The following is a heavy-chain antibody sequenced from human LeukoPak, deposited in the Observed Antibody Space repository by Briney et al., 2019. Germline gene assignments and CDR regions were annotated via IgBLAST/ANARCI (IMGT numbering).Heavy chain of an antibody. V-gene: IGHV1-69*05. CDR1: GGTFSSYA. D-gene: IGHD4-17*01. CDR2: IIPIFGTA. Sequence: SVKVSCKASGGTFSSYATSWVRQAPGQGLEWMGGIIPIFGTANYAQKFQGRVTITRNTTISTAYMELSSLRSEDTAVYYCAAIRVNDYGDYYFDYWGQGTLVTVSS. CDR3: AAIRVNDYGDYYFDY. J-gene: IGHJ4*02.